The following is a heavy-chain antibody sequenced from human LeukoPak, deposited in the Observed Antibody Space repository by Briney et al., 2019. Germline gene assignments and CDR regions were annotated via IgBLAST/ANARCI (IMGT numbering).Heavy chain of an antibody. CDR1: GFTFSSYA. J-gene: IGHJ4*02. CDR2: ISGSGGST. D-gene: IGHD2-21*01. CDR3: AKDSAVVVSLNFDY. Sequence: GGSLRLSCAASGFTFSSYAMSWVRQAPGKGLEWVSAISGSGGSTYYADSVKGRFTISRDNSKNTLYLQMNSLGAEDTAVYYCAKDSAVVVSLNFDYWGQGTLVTVSS. V-gene: IGHV3-23*01.